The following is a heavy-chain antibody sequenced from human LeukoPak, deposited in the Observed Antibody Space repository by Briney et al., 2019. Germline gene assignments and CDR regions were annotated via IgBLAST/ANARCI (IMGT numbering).Heavy chain of an antibody. CDR3: ARDLSSRDGY. CDR2: VKGDGSAT. V-gene: IGHV3-7*03. J-gene: IGHJ4*02. CDR1: GFTLSAYW. D-gene: IGHD6-13*01. Sequence: PGGSLRLSCVASGFTLSAYWMSWVRQAPGKGLEWVALVKGDGSATYYVDPVKGRFTISRDNAENSLFLQMSSLRVEDTAVYFCARDLSSRDGYWGQGTLVTVSS.